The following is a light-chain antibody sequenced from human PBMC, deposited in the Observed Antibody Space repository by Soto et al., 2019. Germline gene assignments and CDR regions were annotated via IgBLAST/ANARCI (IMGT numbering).Light chain of an antibody. Sequence: QSVLTQPPSASGTPGQRVTISCSGSSSNIGSNTVNWYQQLPGTAPKLLIYSNNQRPSGVPDRFSGSKSGTSASLAISGLQSEDVADYYCAAWDDSLNGGYVFGTGTKVTVL. CDR2: SNN. CDR1: SSNIGSNT. J-gene: IGLJ1*01. V-gene: IGLV1-44*01. CDR3: AAWDDSLNGGYV.